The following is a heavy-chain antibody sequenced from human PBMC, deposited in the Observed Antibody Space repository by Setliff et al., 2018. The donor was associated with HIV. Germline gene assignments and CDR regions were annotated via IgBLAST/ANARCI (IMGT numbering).Heavy chain of an antibody. CDR2: IYSGDKT. J-gene: IGHJ4*02. Sequence: PGGSLRLSCAASGFTVNSDYMSWVRQAPGKGLEWVSAIYSGDKTLYSDTVKGRFTVSRDNSKNTLYLQMESLRTDDTAVYFCARGRVSKQVPPLDYWGQGTLVTVSS. CDR3: ARGRVSKQVPPLDY. V-gene: IGHV3-66*02. CDR1: GFTVNSDY. D-gene: IGHD4-4*01.